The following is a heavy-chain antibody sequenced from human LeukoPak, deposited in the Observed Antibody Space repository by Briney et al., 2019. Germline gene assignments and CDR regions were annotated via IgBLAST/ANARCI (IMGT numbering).Heavy chain of an antibody. CDR1: GFTFSSYW. CDR3: AREAMKVGATVGDAFDI. J-gene: IGHJ3*02. V-gene: IGHV3-7*01. Sequence: GGSLRLSCAASGFTFSSYWMSWVRQAPGKGLEWVANIKQDGSEKYYVDSVKGRFTISRDNAKNSLYLQMNSLRAEDTAVYYCAREAMKVGATVGDAFDIWGQGTMVTVSS. D-gene: IGHD1-26*01. CDR2: IKQDGSEK.